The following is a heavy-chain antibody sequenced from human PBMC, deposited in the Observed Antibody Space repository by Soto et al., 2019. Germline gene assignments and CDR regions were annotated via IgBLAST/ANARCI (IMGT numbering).Heavy chain of an antibody. CDR2: ISSSSGST. V-gene: IGHV3-23*01. J-gene: IGHJ4*02. CDR3: AKQPLKVPLRFDY. D-gene: IGHD6-25*01. CDR1: GFTFSTYA. Sequence: EVQLLESGGGLVQPGGSLRLSCAASGFTFSTYAMAWVRQAPGKGLEWVSSISSSSGSTFYADSVKGRFTIFRDNSENTLSLQMNSLRAEDTAVYYCAKQPLKVPLRFDYWGQGTLVTVSS.